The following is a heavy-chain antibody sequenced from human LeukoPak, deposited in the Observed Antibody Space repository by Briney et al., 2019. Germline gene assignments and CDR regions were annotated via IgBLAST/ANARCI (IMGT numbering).Heavy chain of an antibody. D-gene: IGHD3-16*01. Sequence: GGSLRLSCAASGFTFSSYSMNWVRQAPGKGLEWVSSISSSSRSYIYYADSVKGRFTISRDNAKNSLYLQMNSLRAEDTALYYCAREPGGWGQGTLVTVSS. CDR1: GFTFSSYS. CDR2: ISSSSRSYI. CDR3: AREPGG. J-gene: IGHJ4*02. V-gene: IGHV3-21*04.